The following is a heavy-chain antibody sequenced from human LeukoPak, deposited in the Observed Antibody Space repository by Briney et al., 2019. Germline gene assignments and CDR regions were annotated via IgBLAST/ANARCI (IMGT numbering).Heavy chain of an antibody. Sequence: GSLRLSCSASGFVFSIYTMYWVRQTPGKGPEYVSTISGSGNGFSIYYADSVKGRFTISRDDSKSILYLQMNGLRSEDTAVYYCVKDFGRVRGTPDSWGQGTLVTVSS. CDR3: VKDFGRVRGTPDS. V-gene: IGHV3-64D*06. D-gene: IGHD3-16*01. J-gene: IGHJ4*02. CDR1: GFVFSIYT. CDR2: ISGSGNGFSI.